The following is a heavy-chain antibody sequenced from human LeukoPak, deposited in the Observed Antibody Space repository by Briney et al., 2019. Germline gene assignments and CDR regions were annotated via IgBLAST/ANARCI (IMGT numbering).Heavy chain of an antibody. CDR2: IYPGDSDT. D-gene: IGHD1-14*01. J-gene: IGHJ4*02. V-gene: IGHV5-51*01. CDR1: GYSFGSYW. CDR3: ARHGSGNLGINRIDY. Sequence: GESLKISCKGSGYSFGSYWIGWVRQMPGKGLEWMGIIYPGDSDTRYSPSFQGQVTISADKSISTAYLQWSSLKASDTAMYYCARHGSGNLGINRIDYWGQGTLVTVSS.